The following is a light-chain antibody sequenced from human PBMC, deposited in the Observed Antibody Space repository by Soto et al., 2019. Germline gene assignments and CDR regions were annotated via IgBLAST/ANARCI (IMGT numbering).Light chain of an antibody. CDR3: QHYNSYSEA. V-gene: IGKV1-5*03. J-gene: IGKJ1*01. Sequence: DIQMTQSPSTLSGSVGDRVTITCRASQTISSWLAWYQQKPRKAPKLLIYKASTLKSGVPSRFSGSGSGTEFTLTISSLQPDDIATYYCQHYNSYSEAFGQGTKVDI. CDR2: KAS. CDR1: QTISSW.